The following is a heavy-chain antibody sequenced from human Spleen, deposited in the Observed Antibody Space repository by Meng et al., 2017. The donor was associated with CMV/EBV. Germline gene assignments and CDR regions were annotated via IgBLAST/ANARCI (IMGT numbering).Heavy chain of an antibody. D-gene: IGHD2-21*01. V-gene: IGHV3-23*01. CDR3: AKYSAVGERLYYFDY. J-gene: IGHJ4*02. CDR2: IGASAGGT. Sequence: GESLKISCTASGFTFGDYAMSWVRQAPGKGLEWVSAIGASAGGTYYADSVKGRFTISRDNAKNTLYLQMNSLRAEDTAVYYCAKYSAVGERLYYFDYWGQGTLVTVSS. CDR1: GFTFGDYA.